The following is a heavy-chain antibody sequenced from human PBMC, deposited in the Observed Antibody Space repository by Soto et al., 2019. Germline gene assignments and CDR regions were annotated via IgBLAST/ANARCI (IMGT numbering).Heavy chain of an antibody. CDR1: GYTFSTSG. CDR2: ISGYNGNT. V-gene: IGHV1-18*01. D-gene: IGHD3-22*01. J-gene: IGHJ5*02. Sequence: QVQLVQSGAEVKKPGASVKVSCKASGYTFSTSGITWVRQAPGQGLEWMGWISGYNGNTIYAQKLQGRVTMTTETSTTTAYMELRSLRSDDTAVYYCATTPHYDSSGYYSWFDLWGQGTLVTVSS. CDR3: ATTPHYDSSGYYSWFDL.